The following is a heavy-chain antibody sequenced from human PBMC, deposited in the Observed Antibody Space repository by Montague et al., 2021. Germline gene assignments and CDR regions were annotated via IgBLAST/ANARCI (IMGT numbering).Heavy chain of an antibody. D-gene: IGHD6-13*01. V-gene: IGHV4-39*07. J-gene: IGHJ5*02. CDR3: AGVFSSWYVGWFDP. Sequence: SETLSLTCTVSGASITSSIYYWGWIRQSPGKGLEWIGSIYYSGNSFYQPSLKSRITMAVDTSKNQFSLKLSSVTAADTAIYYCAGVFSSWYVGWFDPWGQGTLVTVSS. CDR2: IYYSGNS. CDR1: GASITSSIYY.